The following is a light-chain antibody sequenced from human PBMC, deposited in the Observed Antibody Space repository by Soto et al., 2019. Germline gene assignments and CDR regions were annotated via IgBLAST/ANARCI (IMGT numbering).Light chain of an antibody. CDR2: GAS. CDR1: QSVGTS. CDR3: QQYSDYVT. J-gene: IGKJ4*01. V-gene: IGKV3D-15*01. Sequence: EIVMTQFPDSLCVSPGESATLSCRASQSVGTSLAWYQQKPGQAPRLLIYGASTRASGCPPRFRGSGSGTEFTLNINYLRSEDIAVDYCQQYSDYVTFGGGTKVEV.